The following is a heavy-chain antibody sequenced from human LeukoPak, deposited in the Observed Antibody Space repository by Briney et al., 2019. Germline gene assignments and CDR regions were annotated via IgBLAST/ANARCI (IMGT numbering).Heavy chain of an antibody. V-gene: IGHV3-74*01. CDR3: ARENLAAAADY. Sequence: GGSLRLSCAASEFTFSAYWMHWVRQSPGKGLVWVSRIRGDGSLTNYADSVKGRFTISRDNAKNTLYLQMNSLRLEDTAVYYCARENLAAAADYWGQGTVVTVSS. CDR1: EFTFSAYW. J-gene: IGHJ4*02. CDR2: IRGDGSLT. D-gene: IGHD6-25*01.